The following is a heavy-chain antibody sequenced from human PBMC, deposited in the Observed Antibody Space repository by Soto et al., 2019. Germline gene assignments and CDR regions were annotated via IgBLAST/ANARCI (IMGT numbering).Heavy chain of an antibody. CDR3: ARARAPYSSSSCWFDP. J-gene: IGHJ5*02. CDR1: GYTFTGYY. Sequence: ASVKVSGKASGYTFTGYYMHWVRQAPGQGLEWMGWINPNSGGTNYAQKFQGRVTMTRDTSISTAYMELSRLRSDDTAVYYCARARAPYSSSSCWFDPWGQGTLVTVSS. V-gene: IGHV1-2*02. D-gene: IGHD6-6*01. CDR2: INPNSGGT.